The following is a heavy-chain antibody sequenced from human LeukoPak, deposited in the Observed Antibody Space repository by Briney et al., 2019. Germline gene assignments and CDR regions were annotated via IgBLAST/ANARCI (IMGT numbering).Heavy chain of an antibody. Sequence: PSQTLSLTCTVSGGSISSGGYYWSWIRQHPGTGLEWIGYIYYSGSTYYNPSLKSRVTISVDTSKNQFSLKLSSVTAADTAVYYCARDRSSDKYYYYGMDVWGQGTTVTVSS. V-gene: IGHV4-31*03. D-gene: IGHD6-6*01. CDR2: IYYSGST. CDR1: GGSISSGGYY. CDR3: ARDRSSDKYYYYGMDV. J-gene: IGHJ6*02.